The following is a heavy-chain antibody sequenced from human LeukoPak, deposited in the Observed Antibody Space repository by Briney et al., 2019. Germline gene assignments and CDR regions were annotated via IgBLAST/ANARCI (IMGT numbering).Heavy chain of an antibody. CDR1: GFTVSSNY. Sequence: GGSLRLSCAASGFTVSSNYMSWVRQAPGKGLEWVSVIYSGGSTYYADSVKGRFTISRDNSKNTLYLQMNSLRAEDTAVYYCARDHPAWSGPYYCYGMDVWGQGTTVTVSS. V-gene: IGHV3-66*01. D-gene: IGHD3-3*01. J-gene: IGHJ6*02. CDR3: ARDHPAWSGPYYCYGMDV. CDR2: IYSGGST.